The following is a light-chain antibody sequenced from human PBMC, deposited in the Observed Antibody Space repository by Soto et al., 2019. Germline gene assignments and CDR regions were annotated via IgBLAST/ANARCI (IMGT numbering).Light chain of an antibody. Sequence: DIQMTQSPSSLSASVGDRITITCRASQSVTNYLHWYQQKPGKAPKLLISTASTLHSGVPSRFSGNASATEFTLTIGSLQPDDSATYYCQQSYSTPFTFGQGTRLEI. CDR2: TAS. CDR1: QSVTNY. CDR3: QQSYSTPFT. J-gene: IGKJ2*01. V-gene: IGKV1-39*01.